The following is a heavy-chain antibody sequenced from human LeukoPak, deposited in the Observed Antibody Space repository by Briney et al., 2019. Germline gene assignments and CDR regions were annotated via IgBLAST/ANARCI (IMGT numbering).Heavy chain of an antibody. Sequence: GASVKVSCKASGYTFTGYYMHWVRQAPGQGLEWMGWINPNSGGTNYAQKFQGRVTMTRDTSISTAYMELSRLRSDDTAVYYCAREGGDGYFPYYYYYMDVWGKGTTVTVSS. V-gene: IGHV1-2*02. CDR2: INPNSGGT. D-gene: IGHD5-24*01. CDR1: GYTFTGYY. J-gene: IGHJ6*03. CDR3: AREGGDGYFPYYYYYMDV.